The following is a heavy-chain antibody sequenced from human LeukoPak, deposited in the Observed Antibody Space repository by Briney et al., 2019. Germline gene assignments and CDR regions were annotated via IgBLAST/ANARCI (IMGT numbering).Heavy chain of an antibody. Sequence: PGGSLRLSCAASGFTFSSYAMSWARQAPGKGLEWVSAVSGGGSNTYYTDSVQGRFTISRDNSKNTLYLQMDSLRAGDTALYYCAKENGAGYGYGTDVWGQGTTVTVSS. J-gene: IGHJ6*02. D-gene: IGHD2-15*01. CDR2: VSGGGSNT. CDR1: GFTFSSYA. V-gene: IGHV3-23*01. CDR3: AKENGAGYGYGTDV.